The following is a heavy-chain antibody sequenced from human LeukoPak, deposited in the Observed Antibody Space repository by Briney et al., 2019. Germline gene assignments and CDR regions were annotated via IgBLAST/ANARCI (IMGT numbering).Heavy chain of an antibody. V-gene: IGHV1-69*06. D-gene: IGHD3-10*01. CDR2: IIPIFGTA. J-gene: IGHJ6*04. CDR1: GGAFSSYA. Sequence: SVKVSCKASGGAFSSYAISWVRQAPGQGLEWMAGIIPIFGTANYAQKFQGRVTITADKSTSTAYMELSSLRSEDTAVYYCARQKVRGVYYYGMDVWGKGTTVTVSS. CDR3: ARQKVRGVYYYGMDV.